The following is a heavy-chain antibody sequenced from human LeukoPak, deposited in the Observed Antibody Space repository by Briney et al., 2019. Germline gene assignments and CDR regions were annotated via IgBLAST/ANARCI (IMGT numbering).Heavy chain of an antibody. CDR3: ARAGVYGQGAFDI. J-gene: IGHJ3*02. CDR2: IYYSGST. CDR1: GGSISSYY. D-gene: IGHD6-13*01. Sequence: SETLSLTCTVSGGSISSYYWSWIRQPPGKGLEWIGYIYYSGSTNYNPSLKSRVTISVDTSKNQFSLKLSSVTAADTAVYYCARAGVYGQGAFDIWGQGTMVTVSS. V-gene: IGHV4-59*01.